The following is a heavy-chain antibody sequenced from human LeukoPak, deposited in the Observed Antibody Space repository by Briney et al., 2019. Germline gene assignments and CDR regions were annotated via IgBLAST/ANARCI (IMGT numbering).Heavy chain of an antibody. CDR3: ARVPVGRGAFDI. CDR2: IYYSGST. CDR1: GGSISSGGYY. D-gene: IGHD3-10*01. J-gene: IGHJ3*02. V-gene: IGHV4-31*03. Sequence: PSETLSLTCTVSGGSISSGGYYWSWIRQHPGKGLEWIGYIYYSGSTYYNPSLKSRVTISVDPSKNQFSLKLSSVTAADTAVYYCARVPVGRGAFDIWGQGTMVTVSS.